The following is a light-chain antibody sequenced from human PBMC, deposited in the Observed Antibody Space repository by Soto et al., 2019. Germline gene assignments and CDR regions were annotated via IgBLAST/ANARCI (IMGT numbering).Light chain of an antibody. Sequence: QSVLTQPPSVSGAPGQRVTISCTGSSSNIGAGYDVHWYQQLPGTAPKVLIYGNSNRPSGVPDRFSGSESGTSASLAITGLQAEDEADYYCQSYDSSLSGVFGTGTKVTVL. CDR1: SSNIGAGYD. V-gene: IGLV1-40*01. CDR2: GNS. J-gene: IGLJ1*01. CDR3: QSYDSSLSGV.